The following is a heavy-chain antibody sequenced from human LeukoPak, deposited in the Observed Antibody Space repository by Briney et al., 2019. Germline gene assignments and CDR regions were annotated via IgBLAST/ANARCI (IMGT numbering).Heavy chain of an antibody. D-gene: IGHD2-15*01. CDR1: GGSFSGYH. CDR3: ARNSCPSGSCYDNRGYFDY. J-gene: IGHJ4*02. V-gene: IGHV4-34*01. Sequence: PSETLSLTCAVYGGSFSGYHWSWIRQPPGKGLEWIGEINHSGSTNYNPSLKSRVTISVETSKNQFSLKLISVTAADTAVYYCARNSCPSGSCYDNRGYFDYWGQGTLVTVSS. CDR2: INHSGST.